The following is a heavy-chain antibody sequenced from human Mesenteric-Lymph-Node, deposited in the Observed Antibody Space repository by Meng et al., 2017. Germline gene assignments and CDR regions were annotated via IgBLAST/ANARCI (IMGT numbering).Heavy chain of an antibody. J-gene: IGHJ3*02. Sequence: SVKVSCKASGGTFSSHAISWVRQAPGQGLEWMGGFIPIFGTPSDAQKFQGRVTMTADTSTSTAYMELRSLRSDDTAVYYCAREKVETYVYDYVWGSYRDAFDIWGQGTMVTVSS. CDR3: AREKVETYVYDYVWGSYRDAFDI. V-gene: IGHV1-69*06. D-gene: IGHD3-16*02. CDR2: FIPIFGTP. CDR1: GGTFSSHA.